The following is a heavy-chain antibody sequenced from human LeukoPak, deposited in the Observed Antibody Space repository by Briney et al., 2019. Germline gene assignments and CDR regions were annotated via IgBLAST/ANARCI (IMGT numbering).Heavy chain of an antibody. D-gene: IGHD4-23*01. CDR3: ARAKGGKAGGDAFDI. J-gene: IGHJ3*02. Sequence: SETLSLTCTVSGGSLSSGGYYWGWIRQHPGKGLEWIGYIYYSGSTYYNPSLKSRVTISVDTSKNQFSLKLSSVAAADTAVYYCARAKGGKAGGDAFDIWGQGTMVTVSS. CDR1: GGSLSSGGYY. CDR2: IYYSGST. V-gene: IGHV4-31*03.